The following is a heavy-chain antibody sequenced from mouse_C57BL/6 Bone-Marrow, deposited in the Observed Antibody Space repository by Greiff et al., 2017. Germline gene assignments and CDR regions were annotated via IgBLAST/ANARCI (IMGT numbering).Heavy chain of an antibody. CDR2: IRSGGSYT. V-gene: IGHV5-6*02. CDR3: ARRGDGTMDY. J-gene: IGHJ4*01. CDR1: GFTFSSYG. Sequence: EVMLVESGGDLVKPGGSLKLSCAASGFTFSSYGMSWVRQTPDKRLEWVATIRSGGSYTYYPESVKGRFTIARDNARNTLYLHMSSLKSEDTSIYYCARRGDGTMDYWGQGTSGTVSS.